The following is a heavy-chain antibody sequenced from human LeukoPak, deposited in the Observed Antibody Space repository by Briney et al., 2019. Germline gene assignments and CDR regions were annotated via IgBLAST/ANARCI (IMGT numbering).Heavy chain of an antibody. D-gene: IGHD3-22*01. Sequence: ASVKVPCKASGGTFSSYAISWVRQAPGQGLEWMGGIIPIFGTANYAQKFQGRVTITADESTSTAYMELSNLRSEDTAVYYCARSGYYRYNHAFDIWGQGTMVTVSS. CDR3: ARSGYYRYNHAFDI. V-gene: IGHV1-69*01. CDR1: GGTFSSYA. J-gene: IGHJ3*02. CDR2: IIPIFGTA.